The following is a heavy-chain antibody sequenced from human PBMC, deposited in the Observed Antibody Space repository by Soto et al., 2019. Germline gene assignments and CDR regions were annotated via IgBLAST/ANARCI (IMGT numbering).Heavy chain of an antibody. CDR3: ARPSYDILTGSPSYYFDY. CDR1: GFTFSSYA. D-gene: IGHD3-9*01. J-gene: IGHJ4*02. CDR2: ISGSGGST. V-gene: IGHV3-23*01. Sequence: GGSLRLSCAASGFTFSSYAMSWVRQAPGKGLEWVSAISGSGGSTYYADSVKGRFTISRDNSKNTLCLQMNSLRAEDTAVYYCARPSYDILTGSPSYYFDYWGQGTLVTVSS.